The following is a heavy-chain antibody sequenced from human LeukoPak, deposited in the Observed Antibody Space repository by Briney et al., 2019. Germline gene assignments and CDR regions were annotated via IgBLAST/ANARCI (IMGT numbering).Heavy chain of an antibody. CDR2: ISAYNGNT. D-gene: IGHD3-3*01. CDR1: GYTVTSYG. Sequence: ASVKVSCKASGYTVTSYGISWVRQAPGQGLEWMGWISAYNGNTNYAQKLQGRVTMTTDTSTSTDYMELRSLRSDDTAVYYCARPRITIFGVVIPPDYWGQGTLVTVSS. V-gene: IGHV1-18*01. CDR3: ARPRITIFGVVIPPDY. J-gene: IGHJ4*02.